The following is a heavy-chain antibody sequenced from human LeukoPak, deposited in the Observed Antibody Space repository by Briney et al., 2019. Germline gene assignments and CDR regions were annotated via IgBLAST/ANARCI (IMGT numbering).Heavy chain of an antibody. D-gene: IGHD5-18*01. Sequence: ASVKVSXKASGYTFTGYYMHWVRQAPGQGLEWMGRINPNSGGTNYAQKFQGRVTMTRDTSISTAYMELSRLRSDDTAVYYCAREKAAMITRLIDYWGQGTLVTVSS. CDR1: GYTFTGYY. CDR3: AREKAAMITRLIDY. V-gene: IGHV1-2*06. J-gene: IGHJ4*02. CDR2: INPNSGGT.